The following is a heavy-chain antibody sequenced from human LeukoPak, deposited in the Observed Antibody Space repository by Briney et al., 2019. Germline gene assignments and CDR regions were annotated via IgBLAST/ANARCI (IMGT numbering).Heavy chain of an antibody. D-gene: IGHD5-12*01. CDR1: GFTFSIYS. V-gene: IGHV3-64*01. Sequence: AGGSLRLSCAGSGFTFSIYSMHWVRQAPGRGLEYVSAINPNGGSTCYANSLKGRFTISRDNSKNTLYLQMGSLRAEDMAMYYCARSLGGYSAYAVNDPYEFWGQGTLVTVSS. CDR3: ARSLGGYSAYAVNDPYEF. CDR2: INPNGGST. J-gene: IGHJ4*02.